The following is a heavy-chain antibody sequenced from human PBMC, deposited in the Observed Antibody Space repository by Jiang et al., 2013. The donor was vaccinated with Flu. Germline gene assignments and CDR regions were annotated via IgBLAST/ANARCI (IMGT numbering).Heavy chain of an antibody. CDR3: ARMRYECGGDCYWTFDY. CDR1: GFSLSDLTMG. D-gene: IGHD2-21*02. CDR2: IFSKDEK. V-gene: IGHV2-26*01. Sequence: KPTQTLTLTCTVSGFSLSDLTMGVGWIRQPPGKALELLAHIFSKDEKSYSTSLRHRLTISKDTSKSQVLLTMTNMDRGDTATYYCARMRYECGGDCYWTFDYWGQGTLVSVST. J-gene: IGHJ4*02.